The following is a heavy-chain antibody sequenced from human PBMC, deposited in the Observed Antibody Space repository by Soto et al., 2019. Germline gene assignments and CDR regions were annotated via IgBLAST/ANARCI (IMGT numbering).Heavy chain of an antibody. Sequence: GGSLRLSCAASGFTFSSYWMSWVRQAPGKGLEWVANIKQDGSGKKYVDSVKGRFTISKDNAKNSLYLQMNSLRAEDTAVYYCARVRPIVVVVAANITYYFDYWGQGTLVTVSS. D-gene: IGHD2-15*01. V-gene: IGHV3-7*01. CDR1: GFTFSSYW. J-gene: IGHJ4*02. CDR3: ARVRPIVVVVAANITYYFDY. CDR2: IKQDGSGK.